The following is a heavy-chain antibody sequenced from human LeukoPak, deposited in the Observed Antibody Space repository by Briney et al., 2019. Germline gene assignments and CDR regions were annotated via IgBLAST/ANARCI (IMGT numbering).Heavy chain of an antibody. CDR1: GGSISSYY. D-gene: IGHD2-15*01. V-gene: IGHV4-59*08. J-gene: IGHJ5*02. CDR2: IYYSGST. Sequence: SETLSLTCTVSGGSISSYYWSWIRQPPGKGLEWIGYIYYSGSTNYNPSLKSRVTISVDTSKNRFSLKLSSVTAADTAVYYCARQYGGNNNWFDPWGQGTPVTVSS. CDR3: ARQYGGNNNWFDP.